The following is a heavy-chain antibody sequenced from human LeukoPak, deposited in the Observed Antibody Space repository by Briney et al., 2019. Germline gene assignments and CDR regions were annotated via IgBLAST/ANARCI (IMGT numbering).Heavy chain of an antibody. V-gene: IGHV4-39*01. J-gene: IGHJ4*02. CDR3: ARQGELLGY. Sequence: KASETLSLTCTVSGGSISSGSYYWGWIRQPPGKGLEWIGSIYYSGSTYYNPSLKSRVTISVDTSKNQFSLKLSSVTAADTAVYYCARQGELLGYWGQGTLVTVSS. CDR1: GGSISSGSYY. D-gene: IGHD3-10*01. CDR2: IYYSGST.